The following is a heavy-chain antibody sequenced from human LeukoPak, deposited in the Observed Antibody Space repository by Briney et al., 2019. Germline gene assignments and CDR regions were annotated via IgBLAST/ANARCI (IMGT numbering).Heavy chain of an antibody. D-gene: IGHD4-23*01. CDR1: GGTFSSYA. J-gene: IGHJ4*02. V-gene: IGHV1-69*06. CDR3: ARVGDYGANSAMVMTP. Sequence: SVKVSCKASGGTFSSYAISWVRQAPGQGLEWMGGIIPIFGTANYAQKFQGRVTITADKSTNTVYMEVSRLTSEDTAVYYCARVGDYGANSAMVMTPWGQGTLVTVSS. CDR2: IIPIFGTA.